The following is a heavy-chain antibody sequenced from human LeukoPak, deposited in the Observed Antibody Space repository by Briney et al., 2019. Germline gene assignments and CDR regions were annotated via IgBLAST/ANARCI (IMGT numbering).Heavy chain of an antibody. V-gene: IGHV3-74*01. J-gene: IGHJ6*02. D-gene: IGHD3-10*01. CDR2: INSDGSST. Sequence: GGSLRLSCAASGFTFSSYWMHWVRQAPGKGLVWVSRINSDGSSTSYADSVKGRFTISRDNAKNTLYLQMNSLRAEDTAVYYCAKDLYYYGSGSAPTGMDVWGQGTTVTVSS. CDR1: GFTFSSYW. CDR3: AKDLYYYGSGSAPTGMDV.